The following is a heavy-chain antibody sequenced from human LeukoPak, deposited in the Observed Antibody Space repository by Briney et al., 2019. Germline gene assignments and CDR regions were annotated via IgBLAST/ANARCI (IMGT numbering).Heavy chain of an antibody. Sequence: GGSLTLSCEGSGFTVSTNYMNWVRQAPGKGLEWVSILYSGGTTYYADSVKGRFTVSRDSSKNALYLHINNLRVEDTAVYYCARVGDHCHWYLDLWGRGTLVTASS. V-gene: IGHV3-53*01. J-gene: IGHJ2*01. CDR1: GFTVSTNY. D-gene: IGHD2-15*01. CDR3: ARVGDHCHWYLDL. CDR2: LYSGGTT.